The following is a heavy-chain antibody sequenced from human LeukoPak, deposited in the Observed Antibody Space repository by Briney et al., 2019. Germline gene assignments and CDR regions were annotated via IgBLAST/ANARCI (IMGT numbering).Heavy chain of an antibody. V-gene: IGHV3-53*01. CDR2: IYSDGNT. J-gene: IGHJ5*02. D-gene: IGHD6-13*01. CDR3: AGDTHSSSWYDH. Sequence: GGSLRLSCAVSGFAVSSIYMSWVRQAPGKGLEWVSSIYSDGNTYYADSVKGRFTISRDSSRNTLYLQMNSLRVEDSAVYYCAGDTHSSSWYDHWGQGTLVTVSS. CDR1: GFAVSSIY.